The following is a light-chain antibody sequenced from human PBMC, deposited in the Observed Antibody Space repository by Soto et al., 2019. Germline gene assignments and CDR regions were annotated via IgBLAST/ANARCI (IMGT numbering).Light chain of an antibody. V-gene: IGKV1-5*03. CDR1: QSINIW. J-gene: IGKJ1*01. CDR2: LAS. Sequence: DMHLTPAPSTPSPPFRHRVTITFRASQSINIWVAWYQQKPGRAPKLLIYLASTLASGVQSRFSGSGSGTDFTLTISSLTPDEFATYYCQQYNDYWTFGQGTKVDIK. CDR3: QQYNDYWT.